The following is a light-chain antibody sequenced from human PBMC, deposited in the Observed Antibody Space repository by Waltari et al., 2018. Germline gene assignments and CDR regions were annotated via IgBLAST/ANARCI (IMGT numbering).Light chain of an antibody. CDR1: ESISIN. V-gene: IGKV3-15*01. CDR3: QQYNNWPRT. J-gene: IGKJ1*01. CDR2: DAS. Sequence: EIVMTQSPATLSVSPGERVTLSCRASESISINLAWYQQKPGLSPRLLISDASTMAPGFPDRFSGSGSGTEFTLTISSLQSEDFAVYYCQQYNNWPRTFGQGTKVEV.